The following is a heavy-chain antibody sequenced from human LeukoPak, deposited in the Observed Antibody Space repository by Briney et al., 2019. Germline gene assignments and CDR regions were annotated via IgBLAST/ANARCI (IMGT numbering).Heavy chain of an antibody. CDR1: GFTFSSYS. V-gene: IGHV3-21*01. CDR3: ARDRGGISSSSSPEYFQH. J-gene: IGHJ1*01. CDR2: ISSSSSYI. Sequence: PGGSLRLSCAASGFTFSSYSMNWVRQAPGKGLEWVSSISSSSSYIYYADSVKGRFTISRDNAKNSLYLQMNSLRAEDTAVYYCARDRGGISSSSSPEYFQHWGQGTLVTVSS. D-gene: IGHD6-6*01.